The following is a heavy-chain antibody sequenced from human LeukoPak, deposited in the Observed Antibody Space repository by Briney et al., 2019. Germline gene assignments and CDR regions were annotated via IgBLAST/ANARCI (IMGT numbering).Heavy chain of an antibody. D-gene: IGHD3-3*01. CDR3: TTVAASGPLDY. CDR1: AFIFNNAW. V-gene: IGHV3-15*01. J-gene: IGHJ4*02. Sequence: NPGGSLRLSCATSAFIFNNAWMSWVRQAPGKGLEWVGRIKSKTDGGTTDYAAPVKGRFTISRDDSKNTLYLQMNSLKIEDTAVYYCTTVAASGPLDYWGQGTLVIVSS. CDR2: IKSKTDGGTT.